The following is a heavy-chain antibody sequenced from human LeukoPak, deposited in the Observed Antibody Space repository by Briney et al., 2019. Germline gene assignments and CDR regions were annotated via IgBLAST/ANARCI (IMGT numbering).Heavy chain of an antibody. CDR2: ISGSGGST. CDR3: AKVQRKHVDTAMED. Sequence: PGGSLRLSCAASGFTFSSYAMSWVRQAPGKGLEWVSAISGSGGSTYYADSVKGRFTISRDNSKNTLYLQMNSLRAEDTAVYYCAKVQRKHVDTAMEDWGQGTLVTVSS. V-gene: IGHV3-23*01. CDR1: GFTFSSYA. D-gene: IGHD5-18*01. J-gene: IGHJ4*02.